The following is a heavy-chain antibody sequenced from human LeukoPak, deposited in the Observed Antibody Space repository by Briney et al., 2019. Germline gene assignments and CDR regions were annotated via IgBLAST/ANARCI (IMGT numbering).Heavy chain of an antibody. J-gene: IGHJ3*01. CDR1: GFTFSRLG. V-gene: IGHV3-30*18. Sequence: GRSLRLSCAASGFTFSRLGMRPSHQAPGKGLEWVAVISYDGSNGYYADSVKGRFTISRDNSKNTLYLQMNSLRAEDTAVYYCAKDRSIDLVVVVTDDFEFWGQGTMVTVSS. D-gene: IGHD2-21*02. CDR2: ISYDGSNG. CDR3: AKDRSIDLVVVVTDDFEF.